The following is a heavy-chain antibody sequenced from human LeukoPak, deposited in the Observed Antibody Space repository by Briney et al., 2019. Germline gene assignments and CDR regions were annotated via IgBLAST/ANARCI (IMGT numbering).Heavy chain of an antibody. V-gene: IGHV3-74*01. CDR3: AKDGMGMATIGILDD. CDR1: GFTFSSYW. Sequence: PGGSLRLSCAASGFTFSSYWMHWVRQAPGKGLVWVSRINSDGSSTSYADSVKGRFTISRDNAKNTLYLQMNSLRAEDTAVYYCAKDGMGMATIGILDDWGQGTLVTVSS. CDR2: INSDGSST. D-gene: IGHD5-12*01. J-gene: IGHJ4*02.